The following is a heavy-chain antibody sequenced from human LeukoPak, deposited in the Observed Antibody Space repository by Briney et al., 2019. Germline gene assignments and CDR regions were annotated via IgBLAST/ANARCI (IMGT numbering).Heavy chain of an antibody. CDR1: GYSISSAFY. D-gene: IGHD6-19*01. CDR3: GRVTVGQWLDF. Sequence: SETLSLTCAVSGYSISSAFYWGWIRQPPGKGLEWIGSISHSENTYYNPSLKSRVTISMDTSKNQFSLKVKSLPAADTAVYYCGRVTVGQWLDFWGQGTLVTVPS. CDR2: ISHSENT. V-gene: IGHV4-38-2*01. J-gene: IGHJ4*02.